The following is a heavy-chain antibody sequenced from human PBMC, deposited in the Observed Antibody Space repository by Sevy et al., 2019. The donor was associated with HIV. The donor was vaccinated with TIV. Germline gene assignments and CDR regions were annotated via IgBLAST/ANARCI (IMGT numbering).Heavy chain of an antibody. J-gene: IGHJ4*02. D-gene: IGHD6-19*01. Sequence: GGSLRLSCAASGFTFSGSAMHWVRQASGKGLEWVGRIRNKANSSATAYAASGKGRFTISRDDSKNTAYLQMNSLKTEDTAVYYCVGGSYSSGWYFDYWGQGTLVTVSS. V-gene: IGHV3-73*01. CDR1: GFTFSGSA. CDR2: IRNKANSSAT. CDR3: VGGSYSSGWYFDY.